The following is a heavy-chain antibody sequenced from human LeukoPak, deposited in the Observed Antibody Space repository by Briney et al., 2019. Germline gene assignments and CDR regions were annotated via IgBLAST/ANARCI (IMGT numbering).Heavy chain of an antibody. J-gene: IGHJ5*02. V-gene: IGHV1-69*13. D-gene: IGHD2-2*01. Sequence: SVKVSCTASGGTFSSYAISWVRQAPGQGLEWMGGIIPIFGTANYAQKFQGRVTITADESTSTAYMELSSLRSEDTAVYYCARVGICSSTSCPIGSWFDPWGQGTLVTVSS. CDR1: GGTFSSYA. CDR3: ARVGICSSTSCPIGSWFDP. CDR2: IIPIFGTA.